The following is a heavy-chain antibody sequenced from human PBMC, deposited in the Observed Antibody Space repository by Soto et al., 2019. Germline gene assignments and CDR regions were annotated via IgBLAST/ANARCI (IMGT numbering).Heavy chain of an antibody. CDR1: GCTFRDYD. CDR2: ISYDGSNK. D-gene: IGHD6-19*01. V-gene: IGHV3-30*18. J-gene: IGHJ6*03. Sequence: GGSLRLSCAASGCTFRDYDMSWIRQAPGKGLEWVAYISYDGSNKYYADSVKGRFTISRDNAKKTLYLQMNSLRAEDTAVYYCAEEQAVVGTESAEYYMDVWGKGTTVTVSS. CDR3: AEEQAVVGTESAEYYMDV.